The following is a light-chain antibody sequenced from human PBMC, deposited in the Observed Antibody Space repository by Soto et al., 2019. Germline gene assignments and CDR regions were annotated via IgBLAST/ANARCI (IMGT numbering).Light chain of an antibody. CDR2: WAS. Sequence: DIVMTQSPDSLAVSLGERATINCKSSQSVLYSSNNRDSLAWYQQKPGLPPKLLIYWASIRASGVPDRFSGGGAGTDFTLTISSLQAEDVAVYSCQQYYSTMYTFGRGTKLEIK. CDR1: QSVLYSSNNRDS. V-gene: IGKV4-1*01. CDR3: QQYYSTMYT. J-gene: IGKJ2*01.